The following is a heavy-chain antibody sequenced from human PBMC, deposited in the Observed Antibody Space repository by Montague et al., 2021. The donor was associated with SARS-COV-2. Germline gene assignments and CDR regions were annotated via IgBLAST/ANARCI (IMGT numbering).Heavy chain of an antibody. J-gene: IGHJ4*02. Sequence: SVKVSCKASGYTFTSYGINWVRQATGQGLEWMGWMNPNSGNTGYAQKFQGRVTMTRNTSISTAYMELSSLRSEDTAVYYCARAQYYYDSSGYYPAYWGQGTLVTVSS. V-gene: IGHV1-8*01. CDR3: ARAQYYYDSSGYYPAY. CDR2: MNPNSGNT. D-gene: IGHD3-22*01. CDR1: GYTFTSYG.